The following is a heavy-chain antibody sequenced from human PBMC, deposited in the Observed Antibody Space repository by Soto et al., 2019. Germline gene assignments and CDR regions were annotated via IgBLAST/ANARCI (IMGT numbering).Heavy chain of an antibody. J-gene: IGHJ6*03. CDR1: GYTFTSYD. V-gene: IGHV1-8*01. D-gene: IGHD2-2*01. CDR3: ARTSTSQNYYYYYMDV. CDR2: MNPNSGNT. Sequence: ASVKVSCKASGYTFTSYDINWVRQATGQGLEWMGWMNPNSGNTGYAQKFQGRVTMTRNTSISTAYMELSSLRSEDTAVYYCARTSTSQNYYYYYMDVWGKGTTVTVSS.